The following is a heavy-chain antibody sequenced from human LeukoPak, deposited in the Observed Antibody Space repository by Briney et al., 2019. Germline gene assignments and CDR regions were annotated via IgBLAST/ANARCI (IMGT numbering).Heavy chain of an antibody. V-gene: IGHV3-21*01. CDR1: GFTFSSYS. CDR2: ISSSSSYI. J-gene: IGHJ3*02. D-gene: IGHD2-15*01. Sequence: GGSLRLSCAASGFTFSSYSMNWVRQAPGKGLEWVSSISSSSSYIYYADSVKGRFTISRDNAKNSLYLQMNSLRAEDTAVYYCASSAVVRKAFDIWGQGTMVTVSS. CDR3: ASSAVVRKAFDI.